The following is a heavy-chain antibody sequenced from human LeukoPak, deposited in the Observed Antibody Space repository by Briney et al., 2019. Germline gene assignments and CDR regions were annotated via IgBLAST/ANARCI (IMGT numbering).Heavy chain of an antibody. Sequence: PSETLSLTCAVYGGSFSGYYWTWIRQPPGKGLEWIGEINHSGSTNYNPSLKSRVTISIDTSKNQFSLKLSSVTAADTAVYYCASSRVYSSGWYYSFDNWGQGTLVTVSS. J-gene: IGHJ4*02. CDR2: INHSGST. CDR1: GGSFSGYY. V-gene: IGHV4-34*01. D-gene: IGHD6-19*01. CDR3: ASSRVYSSGWYYSFDN.